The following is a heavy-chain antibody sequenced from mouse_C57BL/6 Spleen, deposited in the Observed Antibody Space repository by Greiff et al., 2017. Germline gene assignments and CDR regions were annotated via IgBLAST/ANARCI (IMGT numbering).Heavy chain of an antibody. CDR2: IYPGDGDT. CDR1: GYAFSSYW. Sequence: QVQLKESGAELVKPGASVKISCKASGYAFSSYWMNWVKQRPGKGLEWIGQIYPGDGDTNYNGKFKGKATLTADKSSSTAYMQLSSLTSEDSAVYFCARSILDYDVAYWGQGTLVTVSA. D-gene: IGHD2-4*01. J-gene: IGHJ3*01. V-gene: IGHV1-80*01. CDR3: ARSILDYDVAY.